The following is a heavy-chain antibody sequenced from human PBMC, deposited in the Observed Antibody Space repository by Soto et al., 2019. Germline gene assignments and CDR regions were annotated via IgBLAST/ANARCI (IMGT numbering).Heavy chain of an antibody. CDR2: ISAYNGNT. Sequence: ASVKVSCKASGYTFTSYGISWVRQAPGQGLEWMGWISAYNGNTNYAQKLQGRVTMTTDTSTSTAYMELRSLRSDDTAVYYCASDHCSGGSCYSSDEFDYWGQGTLVTVSS. V-gene: IGHV1-18*01. D-gene: IGHD2-15*01. J-gene: IGHJ4*02. CDR1: GYTFTSYG. CDR3: ASDHCSGGSCYSSDEFDY.